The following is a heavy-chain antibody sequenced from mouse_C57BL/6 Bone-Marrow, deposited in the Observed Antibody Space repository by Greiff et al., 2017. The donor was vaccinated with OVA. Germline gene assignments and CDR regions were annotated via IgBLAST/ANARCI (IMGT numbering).Heavy chain of an antibody. CDR2: INYDGSST. CDR1: GFTFSDYY. J-gene: IGHJ1*03. Sequence: EVPLQASEGVFVQPGSSMKLSCTASGFTFSDYYLAWVRPVPEQGLEWVANINYDGSSTYYLDSLKSRFIISRDNAKNILYLQMSSLKSEDTATYYCARDLWYFDVWGTGTTVTVSS. V-gene: IGHV5-16*01. CDR3: ARDLWYFDV.